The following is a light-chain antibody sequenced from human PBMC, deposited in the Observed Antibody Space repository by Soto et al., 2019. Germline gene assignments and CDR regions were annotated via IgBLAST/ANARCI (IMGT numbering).Light chain of an antibody. V-gene: IGLV1-44*01. J-gene: IGLJ1*01. Sequence: QSVLTQPPSASGTPGQRATISCSGSSSNIETNTVSWFQQLPRTAPKLLIYSNNQRPSGVPDRFSGSKSGTSASLAISGLQSEDEADYYCAAWDDSLNGPHYVFGTGTKLTVL. CDR1: SSNIETNT. CDR3: AAWDDSLNGPHYV. CDR2: SNN.